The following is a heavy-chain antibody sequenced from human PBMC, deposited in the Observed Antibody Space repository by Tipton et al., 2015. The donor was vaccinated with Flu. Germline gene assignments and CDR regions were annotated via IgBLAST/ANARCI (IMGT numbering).Heavy chain of an antibody. D-gene: IGHD2-8*01. CDR2: IYHTGST. J-gene: IGHJ5*02. CDR1: GDSVNSASYY. V-gene: IGHV4-61*01. CDR3: ARDRVMSWFDP. Sequence: TLSLTCSVSGDSVNSASYYWSWIRKPPGKGLEWIGNIYHTGSTNYNPSLKGRVTISLDTSKNQFSLRLVSVTAADTAVYHCARDRVMSWFDPWGQGTLVTVSS.